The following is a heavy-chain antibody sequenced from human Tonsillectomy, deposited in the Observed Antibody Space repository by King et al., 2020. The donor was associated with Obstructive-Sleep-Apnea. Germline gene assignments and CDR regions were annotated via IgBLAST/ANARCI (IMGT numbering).Heavy chain of an antibody. CDR2: IRSKTSGGTT. Sequence: VQLVESGGGLVQPGRSLRLSCTASGFTFGVYAMSWFRQAPGKGLEWVAFIRSKTSGGTTEYAASVKGRFTISRDDSKSIVYLQMNSLKTEDTAIYYCFVDTVRGSDYYYYYGMDVWGPGTTVTVSS. CDR1: GFTFGVYA. D-gene: IGHD5-18*01. V-gene: IGHV3-49*03. CDR3: FVDTVRGSDYYYYYGMDV. J-gene: IGHJ6*02.